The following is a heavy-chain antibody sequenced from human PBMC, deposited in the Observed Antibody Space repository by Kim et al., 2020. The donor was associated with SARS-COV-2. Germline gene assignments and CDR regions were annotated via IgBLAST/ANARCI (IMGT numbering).Heavy chain of an antibody. CDR3: TTDPDSLKYYGMDV. J-gene: IGHJ6*02. V-gene: IGHV3-15*01. Sequence: AAPVKGRFTISRDDSKNTLYLQMNSLKTEDTAVYYCTTDPDSLKYYGMDVWGQGTTVTVSS. D-gene: IGHD2-21*02.